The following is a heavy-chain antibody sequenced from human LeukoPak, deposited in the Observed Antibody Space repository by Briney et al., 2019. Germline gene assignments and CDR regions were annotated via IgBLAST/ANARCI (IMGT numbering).Heavy chain of an antibody. CDR1: GFIFNDYH. CDR3: SGGRDIAVAGPGGYFDF. V-gene: IGHV3-11*01. D-gene: IGHD6-19*01. Sequence: PGGSLRLSCAASGFIFNDYHMSWIHQAPGKGLEWVSYISPGGDAVYFADSVKGRFTISRDNAKNSLFLQMSSLTAEDTAVYYCSGGRDIAVAGPGGYFDFWGQGSLVTVSS. J-gene: IGHJ4*02. CDR2: ISPGGDAV.